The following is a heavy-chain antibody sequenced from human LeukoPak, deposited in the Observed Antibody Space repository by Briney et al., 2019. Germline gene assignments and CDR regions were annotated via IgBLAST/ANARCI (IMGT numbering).Heavy chain of an antibody. Sequence: TSETLSLTCTVSGGSISSYYWSWIRQPAGKGLEWIGRIYTSGSTNYNPSLKSRVTMSVDTSKNQFSLKLSSVTAADTAVYYCARVSGSLYYYYYMDVWGKGTTVTVSS. CDR2: IYTSGST. V-gene: IGHV4-4*07. J-gene: IGHJ6*03. D-gene: IGHD1-26*01. CDR1: GGSISSYY. CDR3: ARVSGSLYYYYYMDV.